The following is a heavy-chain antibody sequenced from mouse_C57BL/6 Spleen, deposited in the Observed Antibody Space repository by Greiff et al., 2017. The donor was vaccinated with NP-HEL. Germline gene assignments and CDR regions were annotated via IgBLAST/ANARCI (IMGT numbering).Heavy chain of an antibody. CDR1: GYAFTNYL. V-gene: IGHV1-54*01. J-gene: IGHJ2*01. CDR2: INPGSGGT. D-gene: IGHD4-1*01. CDR3: ARSYWGDY. Sequence: QVQLQQSGAELVRPGTSVKVSCKASGYAFTNYLIEWVKQRPGQGLEWIGVINPGSGGTNYNEKFKGKATLTADKSSSTAYMQLSSLTSEDSAVDFCARSYWGDYWGQGTTLTVSS.